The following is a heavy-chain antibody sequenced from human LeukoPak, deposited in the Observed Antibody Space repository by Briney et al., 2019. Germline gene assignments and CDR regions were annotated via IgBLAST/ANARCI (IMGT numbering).Heavy chain of an antibody. D-gene: IGHD6-13*01. CDR2: IIPIFGTA. CDR3: ARGSIAAGVTWFDP. Sequence: ASVKVSCKASGATFTSYAISWVRQAPGQGLEWMGRIIPIFGTANYAQKFQGRVTITTDESTTTASMELHILRSEDTDMYYCARGSIAAGVTWFDPWGEGTLVTVP. J-gene: IGHJ5*02. V-gene: IGHV1-69*05. CDR1: GATFTSYA.